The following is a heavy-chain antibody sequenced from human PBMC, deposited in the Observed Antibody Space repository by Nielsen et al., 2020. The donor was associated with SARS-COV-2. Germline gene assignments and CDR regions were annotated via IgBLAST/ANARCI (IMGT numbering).Heavy chain of an antibody. CDR1: GFSLSTSGMC. CDR3: ARIRYYYDGSGYYYDY. D-gene: IGHD3-22*01. Sequence: SGPTLVKPTQTLTLTCTFSGFSLSTSGMCVSWIRQPPGKALEWLARIDWDDDKYYSTSLKTRLTISKDTSKNQVVLTMTNMDPVDTATYYCARIRYYYDGSGYYYDYWGQGTLVTVSS. J-gene: IGHJ4*02. CDR2: IDWDDDK. V-gene: IGHV2-70*11.